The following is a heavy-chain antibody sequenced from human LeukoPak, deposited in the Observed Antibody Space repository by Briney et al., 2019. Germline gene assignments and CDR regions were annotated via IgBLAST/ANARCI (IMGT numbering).Heavy chain of an antibody. CDR3: ARDRRFGDSRFDL. CDR2: IYYSGST. Sequence: SQTLSLTCTVSGGSISSGDYYWTWIRQPPGKGLEWIGYIYYSGSTYYNPSLKSRVTISLDTSKNQFSLKLTSVTAADTVVYYCARDRRFGDSRFDLWGQGTLVTVSS. J-gene: IGHJ5*02. D-gene: IGHD3-22*01. V-gene: IGHV4-30-4*01. CDR1: GGSISSGDYY.